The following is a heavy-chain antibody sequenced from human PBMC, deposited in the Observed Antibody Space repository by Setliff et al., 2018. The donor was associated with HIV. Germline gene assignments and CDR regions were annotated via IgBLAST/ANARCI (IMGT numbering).Heavy chain of an antibody. Sequence: GGSLRLSCAASGFTFISYDMSWVRQAPGKGLVWVSRVNRDGSSTTYADSVRGRFTISRDNARDSLYLQMNSLRVEDTAVYYCVRDTTSGWMLTNWGQGTLVTVPQ. CDR2: VNRDGSST. J-gene: IGHJ4*02. V-gene: IGHV3-74*01. CDR3: VRDTTSGWMLTN. CDR1: GFTFISYD. D-gene: IGHD6-25*01.